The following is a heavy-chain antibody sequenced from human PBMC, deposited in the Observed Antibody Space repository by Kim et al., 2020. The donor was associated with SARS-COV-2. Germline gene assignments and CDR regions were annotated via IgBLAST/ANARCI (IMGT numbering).Heavy chain of an antibody. CDR3: AKGPATTYYYGSGGYLDY. D-gene: IGHD3-10*01. Sequence: GGSLRLSCAASGFTFSSYGMHWVRQAPGKGLEWVAVIWYDGSNKYYADSVKGRFTISRDNSKNTRYLQMNSLRAEDTAVYYCAKGPATTYYYGSGGYLDYWGQGTLVTVSS. CDR1: GFTFSSYG. CDR2: IWYDGSNK. J-gene: IGHJ4*02. V-gene: IGHV3-33*06.